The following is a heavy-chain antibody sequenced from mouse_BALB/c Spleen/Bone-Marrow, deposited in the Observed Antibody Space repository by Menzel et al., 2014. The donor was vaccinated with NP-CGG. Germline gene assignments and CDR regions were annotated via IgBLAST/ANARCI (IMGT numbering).Heavy chain of an antibody. CDR1: GFDFSGYR. CDR2: INPDSSTI. V-gene: IGHV4-1*02. CDR3: ARLNYYGSLFV. D-gene: IGHD1-1*01. Sequence: EVKVEESGGGLVQPGGSLKLSCAASGFDFSGYRMSWVRQAPGKGLEWIGEINPDSSTINYTPSLKDKFIISRDNAKNTLYLQMSKVRSEDTALYYCARLNYYGSLFVWGAGTTVTVSS. J-gene: IGHJ1*01.